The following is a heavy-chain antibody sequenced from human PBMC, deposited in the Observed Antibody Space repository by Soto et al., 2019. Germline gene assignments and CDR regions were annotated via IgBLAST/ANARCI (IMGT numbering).Heavy chain of an antibody. D-gene: IGHD3-10*01. CDR2: MYSDGTP. Sequence: EVQLVESGGGLVQPGESLRLSCAASGFPVATNYMTWVRQAPGKGLEWVSVMYSDGTPYYADSVKGRFTISRDSSKNTLYLQMNSLSAEDTAVYYCARGYGGYYGSGSLDVWGKGTTVTVSS. CDR3: ARGYGGYYGSGSLDV. CDR1: GFPVATNY. V-gene: IGHV3-66*01. J-gene: IGHJ6*04.